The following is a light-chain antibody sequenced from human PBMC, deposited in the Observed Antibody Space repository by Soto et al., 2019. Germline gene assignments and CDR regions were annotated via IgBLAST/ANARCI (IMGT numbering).Light chain of an antibody. J-gene: IGKJ2*01. CDR2: GAS. CDR1: QSLGRTS. CDR3: QQYGSLPET. Sequence: EIVLTQSPGTLSLSPGESATLSCRASQSLGRTSLAWYQRRPGQAPRLLIFGASSRAAGIPDRFRGGGSGTVFTLTFSRLEPEDFAVYFCQQYGSLPETFGQGTKVDIK. V-gene: IGKV3-20*01.